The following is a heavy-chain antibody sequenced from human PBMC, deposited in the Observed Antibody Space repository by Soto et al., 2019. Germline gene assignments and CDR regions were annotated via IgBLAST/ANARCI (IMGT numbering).Heavy chain of an antibody. V-gene: IGHV1-69*02. J-gene: IGHJ4*02. CDR2: IIPILGIA. Sequence: SVKVSCKASGGTFSSYTISWVRQAPGQGLEWMGRIIPILGIANYAQKFQGRVTITADKSTSTAYMELSSLRSEDTAVYYCARYILDSSGWYYFDYWGQGTLVTVSS. D-gene: IGHD6-19*01. CDR1: GGTFSSYT. CDR3: ARYILDSSGWYYFDY.